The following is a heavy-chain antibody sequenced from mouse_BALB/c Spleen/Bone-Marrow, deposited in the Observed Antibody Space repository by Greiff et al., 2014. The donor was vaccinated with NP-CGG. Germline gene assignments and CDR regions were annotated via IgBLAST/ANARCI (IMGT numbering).Heavy chain of an antibody. CDR2: IWADGST. Sequence: VNVVESGPGLVAPSQSLSISCTVSGFSLTSYGVHWVRQPPGKGLEWLGVIWADGSTNYNSALMSQLSISKDNSKSQVFLKMNSLQTDDTAMYYCARITTATGAMDYWGQGTSVTVSS. D-gene: IGHD1-2*01. J-gene: IGHJ4*01. CDR1: GFSLTSYG. CDR3: ARITTATGAMDY. V-gene: IGHV2-9*02.